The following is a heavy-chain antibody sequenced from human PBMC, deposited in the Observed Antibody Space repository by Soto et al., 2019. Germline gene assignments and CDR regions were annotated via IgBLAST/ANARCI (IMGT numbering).Heavy chain of an antibody. CDR3: AKDQLWFGELLDNWFDP. V-gene: IGHV3-53*05. D-gene: IGHD3-10*01. CDR2: IYSGGST. CDR1: GFTVSSHY. J-gene: IGHJ5*02. Sequence: GGSLRLSCAASGFTVSSHYMSWVRQAPGKGLEWVSVIYSGGSTYYADSVKGRFIISRDSSKNTLYLQMNSLRAEDTAVYYCAKDQLWFGELLDNWFDPWGQGTLVTVSS.